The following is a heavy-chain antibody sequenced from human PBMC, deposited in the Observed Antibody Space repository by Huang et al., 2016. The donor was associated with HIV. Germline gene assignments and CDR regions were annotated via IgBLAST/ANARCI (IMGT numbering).Heavy chain of an antibody. CDR2: VYFLGNT. V-gene: IGHV4-39*02. CDR3: AREVRSVDTDRPDGYYYRGLDV. CDR1: GTSMTSSTFY. D-gene: IGHD2-2*03. J-gene: IGHJ6*02. Sequence: QLRESGPGLVTPSETLSLTCSASGTSMTSSTFYWGWFRQPPGRGREWIGSVYFLGNTYYNPSRKSRVTISIEPANEQYSMRLTSVTAADTAVYFCAREVRSVDTDRPDGYYYRGLDVWGQGTTVIVSS.